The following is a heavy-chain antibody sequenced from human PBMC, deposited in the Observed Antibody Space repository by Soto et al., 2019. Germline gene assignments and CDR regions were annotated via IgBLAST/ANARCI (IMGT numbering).Heavy chain of an antibody. J-gene: IGHJ4*02. CDR1: GYTLTELS. CDR3: GTDLDLGSGSYSIDY. V-gene: IGHV1-24*01. CDR2: FDPEDGET. Sequence: ASVKVSCKVSGYTLTELSMHWVRQAPGKGLEWMGGFDPEDGETIYAQKFQGRVTMTEDTSTDTAYMELSSLRSEDTAVYYCGTDLDLGSGSYSIDYWGQGTLVTVSS. D-gene: IGHD3-10*01.